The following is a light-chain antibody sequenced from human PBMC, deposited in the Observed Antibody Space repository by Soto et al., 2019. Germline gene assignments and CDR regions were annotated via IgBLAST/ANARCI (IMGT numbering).Light chain of an antibody. V-gene: IGKV1-5*01. CDR3: QQFAISTT. CDR1: HNIDRW. J-gene: IGKJ1*01. CDR2: DAS. Sequence: IQMTQSPSTLAASVGDRVTITCRASHNIDRWRAWYQQKPGKAPSLLIFDASTLHSGVPSRFSGSGSGTDFTLTISSLQPDDFATYDCQQFAISTTFGQGTKVEVK.